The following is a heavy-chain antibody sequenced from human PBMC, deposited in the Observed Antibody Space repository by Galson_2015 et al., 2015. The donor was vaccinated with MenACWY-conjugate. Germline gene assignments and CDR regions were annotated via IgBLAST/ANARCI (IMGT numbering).Heavy chain of an antibody. D-gene: IGHD3-22*01. CDR2: IYYSGST. V-gene: IGHV4-59*08. CDR1: GGSISSYY. Sequence: ETLSLTCTVSGGSISSYYWSWIRQPPGKGLEWIGYIYYSGSTNYNPSPKSRVTISVDTSKNQFSLKLSSVTAADTAVYYCARQGNYYDSSGYYRFDYWGQGTLVTVSS. CDR3: ARQGNYYDSSGYYRFDY. J-gene: IGHJ4*02.